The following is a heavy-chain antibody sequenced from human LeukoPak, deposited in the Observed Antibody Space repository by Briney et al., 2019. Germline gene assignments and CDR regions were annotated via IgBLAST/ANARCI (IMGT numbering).Heavy chain of an antibody. CDR2: IKKDGSEK. Sequence: GGSLRLSCAASGFTFSTYWMSWVRQAPGKGLEWVANIKKDGSEKYYVDSVKGRFTISRDNAKNSLYLQMNSLRDEDTAVYYCARVSSITMIVVVISPNYFDYWGQGTLVTVSS. V-gene: IGHV3-7*01. J-gene: IGHJ4*02. CDR3: ARVSSITMIVVVISPNYFDY. D-gene: IGHD3-22*01. CDR1: GFTFSTYW.